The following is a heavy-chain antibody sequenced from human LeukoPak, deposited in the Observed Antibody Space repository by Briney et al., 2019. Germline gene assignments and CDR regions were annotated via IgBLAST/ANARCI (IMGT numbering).Heavy chain of an antibody. CDR1: GGSISSSNW. V-gene: IGHV4-4*02. D-gene: IGHD1-26*01. J-gene: IGHJ4*02. CDR2: IYQSGST. Sequence: SGTLSLTCAVSGGSISSSNWWSWVRQPPGKGLEWIAEIYQSGSTNYNPSLKSRVTISVDKSKNQFSLELSSVTAADTAVYYCARVGTEWELQVFDYWGQGTLVTVSS. CDR3: ARVGTEWELQVFDY.